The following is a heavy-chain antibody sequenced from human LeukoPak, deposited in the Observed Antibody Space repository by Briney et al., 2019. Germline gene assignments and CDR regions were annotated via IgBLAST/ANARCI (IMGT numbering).Heavy chain of an antibody. CDR2: IIPTLGTA. J-gene: IGHJ4*02. V-gene: IGHV1-69*01. D-gene: IGHD2-2*01. CDR1: GGTFSSYA. Sequence: SVKVSCKASGGTFSSYAISWVRQAPGQGLEWMGGIIPTLGTANYAQKFQGRVTITADESTSTAYMELSSLRSEDTAVYYCAGGYCSSTSCLPSYWGQGTLVTVSS. CDR3: AGGYCSSTSCLPSY.